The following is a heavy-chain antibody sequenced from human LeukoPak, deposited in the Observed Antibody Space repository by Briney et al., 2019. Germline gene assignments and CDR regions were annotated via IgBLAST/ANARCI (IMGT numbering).Heavy chain of an antibody. CDR1: GSSISSGTYY. CDR3: ARGRYYYDSSWDY. D-gene: IGHD3-22*01. J-gene: IGHJ4*02. Sequence: SETLSLTCTVSGSSISSGTYYWGWIRQPPGKGLEWIGSIYFSGNTYYNPSLRSRVTLSVDTSKNQFSLWLNSVTAADTAVYYCARGRYYYDSSWDYWGQGTLVTVSS. CDR2: IYFSGNT. V-gene: IGHV4-39*07.